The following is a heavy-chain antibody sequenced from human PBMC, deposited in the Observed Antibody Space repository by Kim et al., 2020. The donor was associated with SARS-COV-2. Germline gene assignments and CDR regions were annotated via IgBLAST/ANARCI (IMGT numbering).Heavy chain of an antibody. V-gene: IGHV1-3*01. CDR2: INAGNGNT. CDR1: GYTFTSYA. J-gene: IGHJ6*02. CDR3: ARERPRYYYYYGMDV. Sequence: ASVKVSCKASGYTFTSYAMHWVRQAPGQRLEWMGWINAGNGNTKYSQKFQGRVTITRDTSASTAYMELSSLRSEDTAVYYCARERPRYYYYYGMDVWGQGTTVTVSS.